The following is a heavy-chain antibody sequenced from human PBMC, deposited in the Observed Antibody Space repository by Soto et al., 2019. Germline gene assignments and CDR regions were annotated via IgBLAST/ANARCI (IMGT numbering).Heavy chain of an antibody. CDR1: GLTFSSYG. Sequence: QVQLVESGGGWVQPGGSLRLSLEASGLTFSSYGMHWVRQAPGKGLEWVAVISYDGNNKYYADSVKGRFTISRDNFKNTLYLQMDSLRAEDTAMYYCAKDHLETTVTTPSYWGQGTLVTVSS. D-gene: IGHD4-17*01. V-gene: IGHV3-30*18. CDR2: ISYDGNNK. J-gene: IGHJ4*02. CDR3: AKDHLETTVTTPSY.